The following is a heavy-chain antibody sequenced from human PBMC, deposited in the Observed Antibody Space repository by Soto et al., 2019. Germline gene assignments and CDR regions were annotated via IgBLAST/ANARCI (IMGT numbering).Heavy chain of an antibody. CDR1: GGTFSSYA. Sequence: QVQLVPSGAEVKKPGSSVKVSCKASGGTFSSYAISWVRQAPGQGLEWMGGIIPIFGTANYEQKLQGRVTITADESTSTSDMELSSLRSEDTAVYYCARDTAMVTFYYGMDVWGQGTTVTVSS. CDR3: ARDTAMVTFYYGMDV. CDR2: IIPIFGTA. D-gene: IGHD5-18*01. J-gene: IGHJ6*02. V-gene: IGHV1-69*01.